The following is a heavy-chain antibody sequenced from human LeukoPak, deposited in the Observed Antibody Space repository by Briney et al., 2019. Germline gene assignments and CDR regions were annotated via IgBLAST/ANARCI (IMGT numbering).Heavy chain of an antibody. CDR3: ARRGYGLVDY. V-gene: IGHV4-34*01. CDR2: INHSGST. D-gene: IGHD4-17*01. J-gene: IGHJ4*02. Sequence: SETLSLTCAVYGGSFSGYYWGWIRQPPGKGLEWIGEINHSGSTNYNPSLKSRVTISVDTSKNQFSLKLSSVTAADTAVYYCARRGYGLVDYWGQGTLVTVSS. CDR1: GGSFSGYY.